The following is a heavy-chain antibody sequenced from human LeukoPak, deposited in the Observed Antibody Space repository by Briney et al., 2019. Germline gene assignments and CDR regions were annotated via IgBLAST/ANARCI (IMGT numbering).Heavy chain of an antibody. CDR3: AKNDYDFWSGYYTCVDY. CDR2: TSGSGGST. D-gene: IGHD3-3*01. Sequence: GGSLRLSCAASGFTFSSYAMSWVRQAPGKGLEWVSATSGSGGSTYYADSVKGRFTISRDNSKNTLYLQMNSLRAEDTAVYYCAKNDYDFWSGYYTCVDYWGQGTLVTVSS. V-gene: IGHV3-23*01. J-gene: IGHJ4*02. CDR1: GFTFSSYA.